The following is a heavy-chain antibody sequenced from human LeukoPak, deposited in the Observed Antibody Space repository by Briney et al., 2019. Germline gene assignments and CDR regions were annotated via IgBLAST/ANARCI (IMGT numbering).Heavy chain of an antibody. Sequence: PSETLSLTCTVSGGSISSYYWSWIRQPPGKGLEWIGYIYYSGSTNYNPSLKSRVTISVDTSKNQFSLKLSSVTAADTAVYYCARVGGYYDSSGYWYLDYWGQGTLVTVSS. J-gene: IGHJ4*02. CDR2: IYYSGST. V-gene: IGHV4-59*01. CDR3: ARVGGYYDSSGYWYLDY. D-gene: IGHD3-22*01. CDR1: GGSISSYY.